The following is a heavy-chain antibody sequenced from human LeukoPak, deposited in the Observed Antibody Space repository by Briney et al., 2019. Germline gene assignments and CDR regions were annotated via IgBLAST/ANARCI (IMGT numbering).Heavy chain of an antibody. CDR2: IYPGDSDT. V-gene: IGHV5-51*01. CDR3: ARHGAYYYDSNGYRYFDY. J-gene: IGHJ4*02. CDR1: GYIFIDYW. Sequence: GESLKISCKASGYIFIDYWIGWVRQLPGKGLEWMGIIYPGDSDTRYSPSFQGQVTISIDKSINTAYLQWSSLKASDSAMYYCARHGAYYYDSNGYRYFDYWGQGTLVTVSS. D-gene: IGHD3-22*01.